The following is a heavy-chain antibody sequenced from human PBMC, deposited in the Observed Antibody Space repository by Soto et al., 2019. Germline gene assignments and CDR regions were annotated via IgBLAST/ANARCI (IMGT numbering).Heavy chain of an antibody. J-gene: IGHJ4*01. D-gene: IGHD3-3*01. V-gene: IGHV3-23*01. Sequence: EVQLLESGGGLVQPGGSLRLSCAASGFTFSSYAMSWVRQAPGKGLEWVSAISGSGGSTYYADSVKGRFTISRDNSKNTLYLEMNSLRAEDTAVYYCAKLRGEWLLFGRPFDYWGHGTLVTVSS. CDR1: GFTFSSYA. CDR3: AKLRGEWLLFGRPFDY. CDR2: ISGSGGST.